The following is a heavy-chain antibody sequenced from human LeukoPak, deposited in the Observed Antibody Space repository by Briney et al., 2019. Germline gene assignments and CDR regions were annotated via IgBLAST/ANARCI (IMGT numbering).Heavy chain of an antibody. Sequence: SETLSLTCTVSGDSINNNNYYWGWIRQPPGKGPEWIGNIYYNGRTYYSPSLKSRGTISVDTSNNQFSLRLSSVTAADTAVYYCARITDRTIIGEIMHGFDIWGQGTPVTVSS. J-gene: IGHJ3*02. V-gene: IGHV4-39*01. CDR3: ARITDRTIIGEIMHGFDI. CDR2: IYYNGRT. CDR1: GDSINNNNYY. D-gene: IGHD3-3*01.